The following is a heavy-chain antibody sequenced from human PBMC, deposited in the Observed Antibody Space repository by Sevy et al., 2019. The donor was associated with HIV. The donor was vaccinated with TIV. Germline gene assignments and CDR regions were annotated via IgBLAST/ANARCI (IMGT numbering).Heavy chain of an antibody. Sequence: SDTLSLTCAVSGGSISSDNFWSWVRQPPGKGLEWIVDIYHRGSTNYSLSLGCRVTMSVDKFKNQFSLELTSVTAADTAVYFCASLQGEYFDSDAFSMLFFDYWGQGALVTVSS. V-gene: IGHV4-4*02. CDR1: GGSISSDNF. CDR2: IYHRGST. D-gene: IGHD3-22*01. CDR3: ASLQGEYFDSDAFSMLFFDY. J-gene: IGHJ4*02.